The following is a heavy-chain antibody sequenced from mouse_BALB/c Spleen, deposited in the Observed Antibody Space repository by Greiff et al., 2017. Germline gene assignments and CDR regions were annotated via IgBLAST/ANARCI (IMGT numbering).Heavy chain of an antibody. J-gene: IGHJ2*01. CDR3: ARNWDY. CDR2: IWSGGST. CDR1: GFSLTNYG. Sequence: VQLQQSGPGLVQPSQSLSITCTVTGFSLTNYGVHWVRQSPGKGLEWLGVIWSGGSTDYNAAFISRLSISKDNSKSQVFFKMTSLQPNDTAIYYCARNWDYWGQGTTLTVSS. V-gene: IGHV2-2*02.